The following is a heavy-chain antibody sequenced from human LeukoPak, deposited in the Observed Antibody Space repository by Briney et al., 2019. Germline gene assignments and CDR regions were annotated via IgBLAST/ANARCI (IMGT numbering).Heavy chain of an antibody. D-gene: IGHD3-3*01. V-gene: IGHV1-18*01. CDR1: GYTFTSYG. CDR2: ISAYNGNT. J-gene: IGHJ4*02. CDR3: ARDYDFWSGYLGFDY. Sequence: GASVKVSCKASGYTFTSYGISWVRQAPGQGLEWMGWISAYNGNTNYAQKLQGRVTMTTDTSTSTAYMELRSLRSDDTAVYYCARDYDFWSGYLGFDYWGQGTLVTVSS.